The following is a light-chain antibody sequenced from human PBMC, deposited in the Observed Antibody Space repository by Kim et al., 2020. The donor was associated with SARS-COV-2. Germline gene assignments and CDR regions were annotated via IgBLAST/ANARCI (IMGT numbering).Light chain of an antibody. Sequence: ASVKLTCTLSSGHSNYAIAWHQQQPEKGPRYLMKLNSDGSHTKGDGIPDRFSGSSSGAERYLTISSLQSEDEADYYCQTWGSDSVVFGGGTQLTVL. CDR1: SGHSNYA. CDR3: QTWGSDSVV. V-gene: IGLV4-69*01. CDR2: LNSDGSH. J-gene: IGLJ2*01.